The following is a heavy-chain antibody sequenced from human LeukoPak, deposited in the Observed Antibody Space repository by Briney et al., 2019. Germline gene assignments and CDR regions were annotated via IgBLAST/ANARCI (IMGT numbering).Heavy chain of an antibody. Sequence: PGGSLRLSCAASGFTFSSYSMNWVRQAPGKGLEWVSSISSSSSYIYYADSVKGRFTISRDNAKNSLYLQMNSLRAEDTAVYYCARDREQLVPYYYYMDVWGKGTTVTVSS. CDR2: ISSSSSYI. CDR3: ARDREQLVPYYYYMDV. J-gene: IGHJ6*03. D-gene: IGHD6-6*01. V-gene: IGHV3-21*01. CDR1: GFTFSSYS.